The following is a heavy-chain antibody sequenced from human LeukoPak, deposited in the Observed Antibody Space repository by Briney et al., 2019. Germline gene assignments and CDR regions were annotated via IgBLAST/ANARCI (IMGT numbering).Heavy chain of an antibody. D-gene: IGHD1-1*01. CDR3: AKCGSNHGIFDY. J-gene: IGHJ4*02. V-gene: IGHV3-48*03. Sequence: PGGSLRLSCAASGFTFSSYEMNWVRQAPGKGLEWVSYISSSGSTKYYADSVKGRFTISRDNAANSLYLQMNSLRAEDTAVYYCAKCGSNHGIFDYWGQGTVVTVSS. CDR1: GFTFSSYE. CDR2: ISSSGSTK.